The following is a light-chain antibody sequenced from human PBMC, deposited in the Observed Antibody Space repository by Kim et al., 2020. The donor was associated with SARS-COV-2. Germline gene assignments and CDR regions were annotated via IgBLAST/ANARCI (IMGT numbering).Light chain of an antibody. CDR3: CSYTNSIYARTIYA. J-gene: IGLJ1*01. V-gene: IGLV2-14*03. CDR1: NNDVGRYNY. CDR2: DVK. Sequence: QSALTQPASVSGSPGQSITISCTGTNNDVGRYNYVSWYQQHPGRAPKLILYDVKRWPSGISNRFSGSESGNTAYLTISGLQAEDEADYYCCSYTNSIYARTIYAFGTGTKVTVL.